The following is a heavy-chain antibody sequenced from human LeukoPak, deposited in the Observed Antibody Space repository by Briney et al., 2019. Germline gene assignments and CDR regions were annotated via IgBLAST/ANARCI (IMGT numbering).Heavy chain of an antibody. CDR1: GGSISSCY. Sequence: SETLSLTCTVSGGSISSCYWSWIRQPPGKGLEWIGYIYYSGSTNYNPSLKSRVTISVDTSKNQFSLKLSSVTAADTAVYYCARVLTATVYPSAMFDPWGQGTLVTVSS. CDR3: ARVLTATVYPSAMFDP. CDR2: IYYSGST. J-gene: IGHJ5*02. V-gene: IGHV4-59*01. D-gene: IGHD4-17*01.